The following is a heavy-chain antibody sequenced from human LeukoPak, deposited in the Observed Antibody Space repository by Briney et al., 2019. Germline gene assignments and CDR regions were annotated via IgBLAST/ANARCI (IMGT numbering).Heavy chain of an antibody. CDR3: AKSNGYGLVDI. CDR2: INHSGTT. D-gene: IGHD2-8*01. J-gene: IGHJ3*02. CDR1: GGSFSDYY. Sequence: SETLSLTCAVYGGSFSDYYWSWIRQPPGKGLEWIGEINHSGTTNYNPSLKSRVTISVDTSKNQFSLKLSSVTAADTAVYYCAKSNGYGLVDIWGQGTMVTVSS. V-gene: IGHV4-34*01.